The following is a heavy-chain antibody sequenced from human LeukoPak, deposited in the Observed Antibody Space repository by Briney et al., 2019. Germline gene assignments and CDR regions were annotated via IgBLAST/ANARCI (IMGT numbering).Heavy chain of an antibody. V-gene: IGHV4-59*01. J-gene: IGHJ4*02. CDR1: GGSISSYY. Sequence: SETLSLTCTVSGGSISSYYWSWIRQPPGKGLEWIGYIYYSGSTNYNPSLKSRVTISVDTSKNQFSLKLSSVTAADTAVYYCARGTTVTTLDYWGQGTLVTVSS. CDR2: IYYSGST. CDR3: ARGTTVTTLDY. D-gene: IGHD4-17*01.